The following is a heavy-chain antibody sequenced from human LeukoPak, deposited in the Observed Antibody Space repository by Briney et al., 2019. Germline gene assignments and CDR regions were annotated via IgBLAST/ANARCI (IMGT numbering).Heavy chain of an antibody. D-gene: IGHD6-19*01. V-gene: IGHV3-21*01. CDR1: GFTFSSYS. Sequence: GGSLRLSCAASGFTFSSYSMNWVRQAPGKGLEWVSSISSSSSHIYYADSVKGRFTISRDNAKNSLYLQMNSLRAEDTAVYYCARGSSGWYGGGYWGQGTLVTVSS. J-gene: IGHJ4*02. CDR3: ARGSSGWYGGGY. CDR2: ISSSSSHI.